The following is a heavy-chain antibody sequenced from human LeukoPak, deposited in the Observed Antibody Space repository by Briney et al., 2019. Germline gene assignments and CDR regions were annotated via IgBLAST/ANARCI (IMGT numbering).Heavy chain of an antibody. Sequence: PGRSLRLSCAASGFTFSSYAMHWVRQAPGKGLEWVAVISYDGSNKYYADSVKGRFTIARDNSKNTLYLQMNSLSAEDTAVYYCARDSGDYCSSTSCYAGFDYWGQGTLVTVSS. CDR3: ARDSGDYCSSTSCYAGFDY. D-gene: IGHD2-2*01. CDR2: ISYDGSNK. V-gene: IGHV3-30*04. CDR1: GFTFSSYA. J-gene: IGHJ4*02.